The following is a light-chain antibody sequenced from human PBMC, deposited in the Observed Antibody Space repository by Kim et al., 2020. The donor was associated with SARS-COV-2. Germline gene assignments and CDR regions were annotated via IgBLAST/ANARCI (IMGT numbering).Light chain of an antibody. V-gene: IGLV1-40*01. J-gene: IGLJ3*02. CDR3: QSYDSSLSARV. CDR1: SSNIGAGYD. CDR2: GNS. Sequence: QRVTISSTGSSSNIGAGYDVHWYQQLPGTAPKLLIYGNSNRPSGVPDRFSGSKSGTAASLAITGLQAEDEADYYCQSYDSSLSARVFGGGTQLTVL.